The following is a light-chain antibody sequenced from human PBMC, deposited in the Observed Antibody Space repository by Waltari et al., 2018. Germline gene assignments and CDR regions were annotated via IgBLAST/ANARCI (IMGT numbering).Light chain of an antibody. CDR3: QQRGNWAPLT. J-gene: IGKJ4*01. CDR1: QSVGNF. Sequence: ELVLTQSPATLYLSPGERATLSCRASQSVGNFLAWYRQKPGHLPSPVIYEVSPRATGTPARFSGSGSGTDFTLTISTLQPEDFAFYFCQQRGNWAPLTFGGGTEVVIK. CDR2: EVS. V-gene: IGKV3-11*01.